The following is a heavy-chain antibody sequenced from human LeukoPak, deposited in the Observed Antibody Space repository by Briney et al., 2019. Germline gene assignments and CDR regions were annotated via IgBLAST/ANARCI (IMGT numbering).Heavy chain of an antibody. V-gene: IGHV3-30*02. CDR3: AKDIGGYYDY. Sequence: GGSLRLSCVASGFTFSSNGMHWVRQAPGKGLEWVTFIQYDGSKKYYADSVKGRFTISRDNSKNTLYLEMNSLRAEDTAVYYCAKDIGGYYDYWGQGILVTVSS. CDR2: IQYDGSKK. J-gene: IGHJ4*02. CDR1: GFTFSSNG. D-gene: IGHD3-10*01.